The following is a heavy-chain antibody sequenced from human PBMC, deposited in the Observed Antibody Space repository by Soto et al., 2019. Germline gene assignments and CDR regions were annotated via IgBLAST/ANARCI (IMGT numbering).Heavy chain of an antibody. D-gene: IGHD5-12*01. Sequence: EVQLVQSGAEVKKPGESLKISCRGYGYSFTNDWIGWVRQMPGEGLEWMGIIYPGDSDTRYSSPVQGQVTISAGQSTSIAELQWSNIKASDSAMCYWGRRGRGLEYWGQGTLVTVSS. CDR3: GRRGRGLEY. V-gene: IGHV5-51*01. J-gene: IGHJ4*02. CDR2: IYPGDSDT. CDR1: GYSFTNDW.